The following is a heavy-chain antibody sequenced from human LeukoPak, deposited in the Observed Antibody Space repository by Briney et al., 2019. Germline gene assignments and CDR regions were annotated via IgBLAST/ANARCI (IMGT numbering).Heavy chain of an antibody. Sequence: SETLSLTCTVSGGSLSSYYWSWIRQPPAKGLEWIGYIYYSGSTNYNPSLKSRVTISVDTPKNHFSLKLSSVTAADTAVYYCARTRSSSWYYFNYGSQGTLVT. CDR2: IYYSGST. V-gene: IGHV4-59*08. CDR1: GGSLSSYY. CDR3: ARTRSSSWYYFNY. J-gene: IGHJ4*02. D-gene: IGHD6-13*01.